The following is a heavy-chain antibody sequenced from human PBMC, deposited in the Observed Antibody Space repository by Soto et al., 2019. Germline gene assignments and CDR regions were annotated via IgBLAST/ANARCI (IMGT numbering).Heavy chain of an antibody. CDR1: GFSLSDYW. CDR3: VRAPEQSPIDF. V-gene: IGHV3-74*03. J-gene: IGHJ4*01. CDR2: ISVDGRDT. D-gene: IGHD6-13*01. Sequence: GGSLRLSCAASGFSLSDYWMHWVRQVPGKGLLWVSRISVDGRDTTYADSVKGRFTISRDNAKNTLYLQMDSLRAEDTAVYYCVRAPEQSPIDFWGHGSLVNVPA.